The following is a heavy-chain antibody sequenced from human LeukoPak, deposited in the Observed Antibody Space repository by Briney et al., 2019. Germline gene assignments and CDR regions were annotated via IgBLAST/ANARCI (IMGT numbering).Heavy chain of an antibody. V-gene: IGHV3-15*01. CDR2: IKSNSDGGTT. Sequence: GGPLRLSCAASGFTVSNVWMSWVRQAPGKGLEWVGRIKSNSDGGTTDYAAPVKGRFTISKDDSKNTLFLQMSSLEIEDTAVYYCTTSGITARWGQGTLVTVSS. D-gene: IGHD1-14*01. J-gene: IGHJ4*02. CDR1: GFTVSNVW. CDR3: TTSGITAR.